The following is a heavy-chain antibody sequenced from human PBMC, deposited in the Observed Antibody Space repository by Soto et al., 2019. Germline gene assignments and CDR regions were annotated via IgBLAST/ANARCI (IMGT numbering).Heavy chain of an antibody. CDR2: IIPIFGTA. J-gene: IGHJ4*02. CDR3: ARGNDWIQNYFDY. V-gene: IGHV1-69*05. D-gene: IGHD2-21*01. CDR1: GGTFSSYA. Sequence: QVQLVQSGAEVKKPGSSVKVSCKASGGTFSSYAISWVRQAPGQGLEWMGGIIPIFGTANYAQKFQGRVTSTMDXXTSTASMELSSLRSEDTAVYYCARGNDWIQNYFDYWGQGTLVTVSS.